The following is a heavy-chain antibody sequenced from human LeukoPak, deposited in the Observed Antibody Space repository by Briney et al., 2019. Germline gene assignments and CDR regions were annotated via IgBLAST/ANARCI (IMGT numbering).Heavy chain of an antibody. CDR3: AREGSRSSLGGYGY. Sequence: ASVKVSCKPSGYTFTRNDINWVRQAPGQGLEWMGLINPGGDYTKYAQTFQGRVTMTRDTSTNTVYMHLSSLRSEDTAIYYCAREGSRSSLGGYGYWGQGTLVTVSS. CDR2: INPGGDYT. V-gene: IGHV1-46*01. J-gene: IGHJ4*02. CDR1: GYTFTRND. D-gene: IGHD6-6*01.